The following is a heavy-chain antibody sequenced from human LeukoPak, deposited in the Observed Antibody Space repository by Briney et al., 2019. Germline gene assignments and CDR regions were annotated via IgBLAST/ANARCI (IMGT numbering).Heavy chain of an antibody. Sequence: ASVKVSCKASGYTFTSYDINWVRQATGQGLEWMGWMNPNSGNTGYAQKFQGRVTITRNTSISTAYMELSSLRSEDTAVYYCARGLGYCSSTSCYLYYYMDVWGKGTTVTVSS. CDR2: MNPNSGNT. D-gene: IGHD2-2*01. CDR1: GYTFTSYD. CDR3: ARGLGYCSSTSCYLYYYMDV. V-gene: IGHV1-8*03. J-gene: IGHJ6*03.